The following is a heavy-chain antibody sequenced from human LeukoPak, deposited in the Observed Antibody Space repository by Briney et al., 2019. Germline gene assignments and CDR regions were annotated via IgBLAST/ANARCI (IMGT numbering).Heavy chain of an antibody. Sequence: PSETLSLTCTVSGGSISSHYWSWIRQPPGKGREWIGYIYYRWSTNYNPSLKSRVTISVDTSKNQFSLKLSSVTAADTAVYYCARIYSNYKTWFDPWGQGTLVTVSS. CDR1: GGSISSHY. D-gene: IGHD4-11*01. V-gene: IGHV4-59*11. CDR3: ARIYSNYKTWFDP. J-gene: IGHJ5*02. CDR2: IYYRWST.